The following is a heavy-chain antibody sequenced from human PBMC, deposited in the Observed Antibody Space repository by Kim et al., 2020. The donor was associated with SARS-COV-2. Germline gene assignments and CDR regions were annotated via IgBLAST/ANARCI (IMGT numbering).Heavy chain of an antibody. CDR3: LSEIVGRSFYH. Sequence: GGSLRLSCAASGFTFSAHALHWVRQAPGKGLEWVALIAHDGSHISYPDSVNGRFIISRDNTKSTLYLQMHSLRPEDTAVYYCLSEIVGRSFYHLCPCTL. J-gene: IGHJ1*01. D-gene: IGHD1-26*01. CDR2: IAHDGSHI. V-gene: IGHV3-30*04. CDR1: GFTFSAHA.